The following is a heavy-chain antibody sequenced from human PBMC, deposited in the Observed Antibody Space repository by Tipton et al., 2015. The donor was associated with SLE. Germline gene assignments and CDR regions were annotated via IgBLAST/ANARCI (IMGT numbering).Heavy chain of an antibody. Sequence: TLSLTCTVSGGSISSYYWSWIRQPPGKGLEWIGYIYYSGSTNYNPSLKSRVTISVDTSKNQFSLKLSSVTAADTAVYYCARVPLYYYYYMDVWGEGTTVTVSS. J-gene: IGHJ6*03. CDR1: GGSISSYY. CDR2: IYYSGST. CDR3: ARVPLYYYYYMDV. V-gene: IGHV4-59*01.